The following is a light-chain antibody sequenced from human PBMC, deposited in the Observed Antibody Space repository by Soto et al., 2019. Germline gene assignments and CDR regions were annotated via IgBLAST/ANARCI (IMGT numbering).Light chain of an antibody. CDR1: SSDVGGYNY. J-gene: IGLJ1*01. V-gene: IGLV2-11*01. CDR3: CSYAFSYRGV. CDR2: DVS. Sequence: QSALTQPRSVSGSPGQSVTISCTGTSSDVGGYNYVSWYQQHPGKAPKLMIYDVSKRPSGVPDRFSGSKSGNTASLTISGLQAEDEADYYCCSYAFSYRGVFGTGTKVTVL.